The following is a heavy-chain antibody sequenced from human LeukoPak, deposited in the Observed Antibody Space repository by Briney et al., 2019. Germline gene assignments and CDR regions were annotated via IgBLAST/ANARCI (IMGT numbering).Heavy chain of an antibody. Sequence: SETLSLTCTVSGGSISGYYWGWIRQPPGKGLEWIGSIYYSGTPYYNPSLETRLTISVDTSKSHFSLKLSSVTAADTAVYYCAKGGPDYYGSGDPYYFDYWGQGTLVTVSS. D-gene: IGHD3-10*01. CDR1: GGSISGYY. J-gene: IGHJ4*02. CDR3: AKGGPDYYGSGDPYYFDY. CDR2: IYYSGTP. V-gene: IGHV4-39*02.